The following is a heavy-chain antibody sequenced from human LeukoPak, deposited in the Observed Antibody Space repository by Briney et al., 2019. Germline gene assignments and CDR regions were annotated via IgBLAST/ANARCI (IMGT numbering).Heavy chain of an antibody. CDR2: INPDSGGT. D-gene: IGHD5-18*01. V-gene: IGHV1-2*02. J-gene: IGHJ5*02. CDR3: ARDHGPSGYSYGYDP. Sequence: ASVKVSCKASGYTFTGYYMHWVRQAPGQGLEWMGWINPDSGGTNYAQKFQGRVTMTRDTSISTAYMELSRLRSDDTAVYYCARDHGPSGYSYGYDPWGQGTLVTVSS. CDR1: GYTFTGYY.